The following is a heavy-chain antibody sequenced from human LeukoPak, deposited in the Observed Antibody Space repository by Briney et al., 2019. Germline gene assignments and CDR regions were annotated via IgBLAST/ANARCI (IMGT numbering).Heavy chain of an antibody. Sequence: GGSLRLSCAASGLTFSSYSMNWARQAPGKGLEWVSSISSSSSQIYYADSVKGRFTISRDNAKNLLYLQMNSLRAEDTAVYYCARADSKDHDAFDIWGQGTMVTVSS. CDR3: ARADSKDHDAFDI. D-gene: IGHD2-15*01. CDR1: GLTFSSYS. CDR2: ISSSSSQI. V-gene: IGHV3-21*01. J-gene: IGHJ3*02.